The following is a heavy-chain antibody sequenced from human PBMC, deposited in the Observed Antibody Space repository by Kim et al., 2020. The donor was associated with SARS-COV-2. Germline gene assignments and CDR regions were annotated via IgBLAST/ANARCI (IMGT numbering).Heavy chain of an antibody. V-gene: IGHV4-59*01. CDR3: ARDGRNYEPYYYYGMDV. Sequence: LKSRVTISVDTSKTQFSLKLSSVTAADTAVYYCARDGRNYEPYYYYGMDVWGQGTTVTVSS. D-gene: IGHD1-7*01. J-gene: IGHJ6*02.